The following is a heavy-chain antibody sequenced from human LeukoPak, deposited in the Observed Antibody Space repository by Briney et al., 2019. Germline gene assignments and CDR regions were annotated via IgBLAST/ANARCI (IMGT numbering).Heavy chain of an antibody. V-gene: IGHV3-23*01. CDR1: GFTFSSYA. CDR2: ISGSGGST. Sequence: GGSLRLSCAASGFTFSSYAMSWVRQAPGKGLEWVSAISGSGGSTYYADSVKGRFTISRDNSKNTLYLQMNSLRAEDTAVYYCATPDTVTTSPRGFGFDYWGQGTLVTVSS. D-gene: IGHD4-17*01. J-gene: IGHJ4*02. CDR3: ATPDTVTTSPRGFGFDY.